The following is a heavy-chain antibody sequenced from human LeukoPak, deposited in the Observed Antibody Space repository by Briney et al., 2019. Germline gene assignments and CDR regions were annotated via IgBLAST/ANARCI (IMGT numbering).Heavy chain of an antibody. D-gene: IGHD2-21*01. CDR3: ARDLYSYMDV. Sequence: SETLSLICTVSGGSISSSSYHWSWIRQPPGKGLEWIGYIYYSGRTNYNPSLPSRVTISVDTSKNQFSLKLSSVTAADTAVYYCARDLYSYMDVWGKGTTVTISS. J-gene: IGHJ6*04. V-gene: IGHV4-61*01. CDR1: GGSISSSSYH. CDR2: IYYSGRT.